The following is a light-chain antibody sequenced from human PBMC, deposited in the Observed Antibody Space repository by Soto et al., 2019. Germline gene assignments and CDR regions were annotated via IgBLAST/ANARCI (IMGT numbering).Light chain of an antibody. CDR2: TAS. Sequence: DIQMTQSPSSLSASKGDRVTITFRTSQYISNYVNWYQQRPGKAPNLLISTASTLQRGVPSRFSGSRSGTDFSLTISSLQPEDFATYFCQQSYAVPLTFGGGTKVDIK. CDR3: QQSYAVPLT. J-gene: IGKJ4*01. V-gene: IGKV1-39*01. CDR1: QYISNY.